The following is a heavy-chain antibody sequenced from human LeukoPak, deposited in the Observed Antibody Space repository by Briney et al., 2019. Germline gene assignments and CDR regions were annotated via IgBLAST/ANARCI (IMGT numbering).Heavy chain of an antibody. CDR2: ISGSGGST. CDR3: ARNLGGDKDY. J-gene: IGHJ4*02. CDR1: GFTFSSYA. V-gene: IGHV3-23*01. Sequence: GGSLRLSCAASGFTFSSYAMSWVRQAPGKGLEWVSGISGSGGSTYYADSVKGRVTISRDNSKNTLYLQMSSLRAEDTAVYYCARNLGGDKDYWGQGTLVTVSS. D-gene: IGHD3-16*01.